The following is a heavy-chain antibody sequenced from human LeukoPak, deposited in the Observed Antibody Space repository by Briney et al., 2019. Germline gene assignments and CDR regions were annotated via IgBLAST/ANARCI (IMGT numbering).Heavy chain of an antibody. V-gene: IGHV1-58*01. CDR2: IVVGSGNT. J-gene: IGHJ4*02. CDR1: GFTFTSSA. D-gene: IGHD6-19*01. CDR3: AAQGAVAKYYFDY. Sequence: ASVKASCKASGFTFTSSAVQWVRQARGQRLEWIGWIVVGSGNTNYAQKFQERVTITRDMSTSTAYMELSSLRSEDTAVYYCAAQGAVAKYYFDYWGQGTLVTVSS.